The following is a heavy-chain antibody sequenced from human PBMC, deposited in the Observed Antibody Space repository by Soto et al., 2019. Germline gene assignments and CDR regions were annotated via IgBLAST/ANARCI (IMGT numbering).Heavy chain of an antibody. Sequence: QVQLVQSGPEVKKPGASVKVSCKAAGYTFTSYGISWVRQAPGQGLEWMGWISAYNGHINYAQKFQGRVTMTTDTSTTTAPMELRSLRSDDTAVYYCGRDPRITSVEVVITPPFDPRGQGTPVTGS. D-gene: IGHD3-22*01. V-gene: IGHV1-18*01. CDR3: GRDPRITSVEVVITPPFDP. J-gene: IGHJ5*02. CDR1: GYTFTSYG. CDR2: ISAYNGHI.